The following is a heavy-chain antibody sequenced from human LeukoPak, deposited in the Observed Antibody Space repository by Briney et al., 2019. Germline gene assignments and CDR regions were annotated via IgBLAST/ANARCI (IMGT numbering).Heavy chain of an antibody. CDR2: IFPGDSTT. CDR3: ARHLEEYQLVRRMDWFDP. D-gene: IGHD5-24*01. V-gene: IGHV5-51*01. J-gene: IGHJ5*02. CDR1: GYTFATSW. Sequence: GESLKISCKASGYTFATSWIAWVRQLPGKGLEGMGIIFPGDSTTRYSPTFQGQVTISADKSTNTAYLQWSTLKASDTAIYYCARHLEEYQLVRRMDWFDPWGQGTLVAVSS.